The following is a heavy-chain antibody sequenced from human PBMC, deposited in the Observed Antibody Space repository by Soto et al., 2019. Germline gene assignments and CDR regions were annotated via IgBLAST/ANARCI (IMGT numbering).Heavy chain of an antibody. J-gene: IGHJ5*02. Sequence: GGSLRLSCAASGFTFSSYSMNWVRRAPGKGLEWVSSISSSSSYIYYADSVKGRFTISRDNAKNSLYLQMNSLRAEDTAVYYCASVESGYVSYNWFDPWGQGTLVTVSS. CDR1: GFTFSSYS. CDR2: ISSSSSYI. CDR3: ASVESGYVSYNWFDP. D-gene: IGHD5-12*01. V-gene: IGHV3-21*01.